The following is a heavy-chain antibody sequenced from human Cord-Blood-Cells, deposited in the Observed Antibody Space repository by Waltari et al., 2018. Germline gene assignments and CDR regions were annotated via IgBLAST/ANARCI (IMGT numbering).Heavy chain of an antibody. CDR2: IWYDGSNK. Sequence: QVKLVESVGGVAQLGRSLRLSGAAPGFTSSISVVHWVRQAPGKGLEWVAVIWYDGSNKYYADAVKGRFTISRDNSKNTLYLQMNSLRAEDTAMYYCAKDLDYWGQGTLVTVSS. CDR1: GFTSSISV. J-gene: IGHJ4*02. V-gene: IGHV3-30*18. CDR3: AKDLDY.